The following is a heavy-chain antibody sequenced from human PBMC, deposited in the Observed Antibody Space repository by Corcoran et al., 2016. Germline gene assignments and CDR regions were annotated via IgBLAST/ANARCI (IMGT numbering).Heavy chain of an antibody. J-gene: IGHJ6*02. CDR2: IIPIFGTA. Sequence: QVQLVQSGAEVKKPGSSVKVSCNASGGTFSSYAISWVRQAPGQGLEWMGGIIPIFGTANYAQKFQGRVTITADESTSTAYMELSSLRSEDTAVYYCARDERWLPTGGMDVWGQGTTVTVSS. V-gene: IGHV1-69*01. CDR3: ARDERWLPTGGMDV. CDR1: GGTFSSYA. D-gene: IGHD5-12*01.